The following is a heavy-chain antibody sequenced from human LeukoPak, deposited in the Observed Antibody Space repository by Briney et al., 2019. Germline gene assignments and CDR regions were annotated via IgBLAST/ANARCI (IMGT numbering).Heavy chain of an antibody. D-gene: IGHD3-9*01. CDR3: ARGASGYILTGSYFDY. V-gene: IGHV3-21*01. CDR2: ISSSSSYV. J-gene: IGHJ4*02. Sequence: GGSLRLSCAASGFTFSSYSMNWVRQAPGKGLEWVSSISSSSSYVYYADSVKGRFTISRDNAKNSLYLQMNSLGAEDTAVYYCARGASGYILTGSYFDYWGQGTLVTVSS. CDR1: GFTFSSYS.